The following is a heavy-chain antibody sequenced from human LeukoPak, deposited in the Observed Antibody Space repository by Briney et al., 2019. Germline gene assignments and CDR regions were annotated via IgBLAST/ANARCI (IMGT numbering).Heavy chain of an antibody. J-gene: IGHJ3*02. CDR2: INPNSGGT. D-gene: IGHD3-16*02. V-gene: IGHV1-2*02. CDR1: GYTFTGYY. Sequence: ASVKVSCKASGYTFTGYYMHWVRQAPGQGLEWMGWINPNSGGTNYAQKFQGRVTMTRDTSISTAYMELSRLRSDDTAVYYCAREGMITFGGVIAALRAFDIWGQGTMVTVSS. CDR3: AREGMITFGGVIAALRAFDI.